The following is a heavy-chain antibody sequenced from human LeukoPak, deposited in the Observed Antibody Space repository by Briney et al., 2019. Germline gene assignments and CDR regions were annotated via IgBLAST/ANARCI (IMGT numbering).Heavy chain of an antibody. CDR3: AGAPDSSGYYYYFDY. D-gene: IGHD3-22*01. J-gene: IGHJ4*02. Sequence: PGGSLRRSCGASGFTFSRYARNWFRQAPGQGLEWVAIISYGGNNQYYAESVKGRFTISRDNTKNTVYLKMNSFRAEDTAVYCCAGAPDSSGYYYYFDYWGQGALVTVSS. CDR1: GFTFSRYA. V-gene: IGHV3-30-3*01. CDR2: ISYGGNNQ.